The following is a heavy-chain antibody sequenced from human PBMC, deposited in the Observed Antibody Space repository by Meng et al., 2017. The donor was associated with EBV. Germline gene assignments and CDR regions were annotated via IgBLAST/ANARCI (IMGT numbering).Heavy chain of an antibody. J-gene: IGHJ4*02. V-gene: IGHV1-18*01. CDR3: ARWLDYFDY. Sequence: QVQLWRSVAEVKKLGASCKVSGKAFGYTFTSYGISWVRQAPGQGLEWMGWISAYNGNTNYDQKLQGRVTMTTDTSTRTAYMELRSLRSDDTDVYYCARWLDYFDYWGQGTLVTVSS. CDR1: GYTFTSYG. CDR2: ISAYNGNT. D-gene: IGHD5-12*01.